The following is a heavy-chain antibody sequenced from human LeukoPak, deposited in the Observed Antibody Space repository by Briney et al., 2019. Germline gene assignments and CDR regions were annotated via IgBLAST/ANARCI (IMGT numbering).Heavy chain of an antibody. J-gene: IGHJ4*02. CDR1: GFTFSSYS. V-gene: IGHV3-21*01. CDR2: ISSGNYYI. Sequence: PGGSLRLSCAASGFTFSSYSMNWVRQAPGKGLKWVSSISSGNYYIYYTDSVKGRFTISRDNAKNSLYLQMNSLRAEDTAVYYCARDLGSSDPPDYWGQGTLVTVSS. CDR3: ARDLGSSDPPDY. D-gene: IGHD6-6*01.